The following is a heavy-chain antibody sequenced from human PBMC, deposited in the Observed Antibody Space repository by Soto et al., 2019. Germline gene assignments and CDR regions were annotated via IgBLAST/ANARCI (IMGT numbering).Heavy chain of an antibody. CDR1: GFTFSSYA. D-gene: IGHD6-19*01. V-gene: IGHV3-23*01. J-gene: IGHJ5*02. CDR3: AKGRITVAAPFNWFDP. CDR2: ITYSGDNT. Sequence: GGSLRLSCAASGFTFSSYAMSWVRQAPGKGLEWVSSITYSGDNTHYADSVKGRFTISRDNSKNTLSLQMNSLRVEDTAVYHCAKGRITVAAPFNWFDPWGQGTLVNVSS.